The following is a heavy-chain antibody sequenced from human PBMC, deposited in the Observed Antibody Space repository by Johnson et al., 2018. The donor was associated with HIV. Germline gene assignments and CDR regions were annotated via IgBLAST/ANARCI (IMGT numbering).Heavy chain of an antibody. CDR3: ARGSVVGLLRTEDAFDI. V-gene: IGHV3-11*04. Sequence: QVQLVESGGDLVKPGGSLRLSCAASGFTFSDYYMSWIRQAPGKGLEWVSYIDSSSSTIYYADSVKGRFTISRDNAKNSLYLQMNSLRADDTAGDYCARGSVVGLLRTEDAFDIWGLGTMVTVSS. CDR1: GFTFSDYY. D-gene: IGHD2-2*01. J-gene: IGHJ3*02. CDR2: IDSSSSTI.